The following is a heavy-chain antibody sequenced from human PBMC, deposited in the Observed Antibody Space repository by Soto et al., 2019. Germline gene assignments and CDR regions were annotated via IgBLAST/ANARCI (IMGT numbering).Heavy chain of an antibody. CDR1: GFTFSSYA. CDR2: ISGSGGST. CDR3: ARSIAARPADYYYYGMDV. V-gene: IGHV3-23*01. D-gene: IGHD6-6*01. J-gene: IGHJ6*02. Sequence: LSLSCAASGFTFSSYAMSWVRQAPGKGLEWVSAISGSGGSTYYADSVKGRFTISRDNSKNTLYLQMNSLRAEDTAVYYCARSIAARPADYYYYGMDVWGQGTTVTVSS.